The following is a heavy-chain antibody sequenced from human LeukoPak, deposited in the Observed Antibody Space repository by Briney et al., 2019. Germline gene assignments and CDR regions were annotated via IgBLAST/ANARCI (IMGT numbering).Heavy chain of an antibody. J-gene: IGHJ6*04. CDR3: ARDPTIFGVVMDV. CDR1: GFTFSSYE. V-gene: IGHV3-48*03. D-gene: IGHD3-3*01. Sequence: GGSLRLSCAASGFTFSSYEMKWVRQAPGKGLEWVSYISSSGSTIYYADSVKGRFTISRDKAKNSLYLQMNSLRAEDTAVYYCARDPTIFGVVMDVWGKGTTVTVSP. CDR2: ISSSGSTI.